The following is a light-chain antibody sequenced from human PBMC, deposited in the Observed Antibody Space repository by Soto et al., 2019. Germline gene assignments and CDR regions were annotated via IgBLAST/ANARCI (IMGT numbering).Light chain of an antibody. J-gene: IGKJ1*01. V-gene: IGKV3-20*01. CDR1: QSISSNY. CDR2: GAS. Sequence: EIVLTQSPGTLSLSPGERATLSCRASQSISSNYLAWYQQKPGQAPRLLIYGASSKATGIPDRFSGSGSGTHFTLSISRLEPEDSAIYYCQQYGSWTFGKGTKVEIK. CDR3: QQYGSWT.